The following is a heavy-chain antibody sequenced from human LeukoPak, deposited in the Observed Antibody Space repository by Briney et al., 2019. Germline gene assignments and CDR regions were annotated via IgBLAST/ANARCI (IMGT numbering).Heavy chain of an antibody. Sequence: ASETLSLTCTVSGGSISSSSYYWGWIRQPPGKGLEWIGSIYYSGSTYYNPSLKSRVTISVDTSKNQFSLKLSSVPAADTAVYYCARDNGGRTQGIAAAGTRGNWFDPWGQGTLVTVSS. V-gene: IGHV4-39*07. CDR2: IYYSGST. D-gene: IGHD6-13*01. CDR1: GGSISSSSYY. CDR3: ARDNGGRTQGIAAAGTRGNWFDP. J-gene: IGHJ5*02.